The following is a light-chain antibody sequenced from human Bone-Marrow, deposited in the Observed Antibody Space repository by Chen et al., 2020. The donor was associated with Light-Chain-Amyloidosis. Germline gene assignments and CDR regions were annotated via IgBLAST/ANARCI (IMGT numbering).Light chain of an antibody. CDR2: RDT. Sequence: SYELTQPPSVSVSPGQTARITCSGDDLPTKYAYWYQQKPGQAPVLVIHRDTERPSGISERFSGSSSGTSATLTISGVQSEDEGDYLCRSADLSGTYAVIFARGTKLTVL. V-gene: IGLV3-25*03. J-gene: IGLJ2*01. CDR1: DLPTKY. CDR3: RSADLSGTYAVI.